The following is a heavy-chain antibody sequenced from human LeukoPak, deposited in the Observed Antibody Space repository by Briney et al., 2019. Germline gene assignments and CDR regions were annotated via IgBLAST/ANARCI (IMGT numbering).Heavy chain of an antibody. Sequence: SETLSLTCAVYLESLIGSYRRWIRDPPGKGLEWIWEIKHSGSTNYSPSLKCRVTISVDTSKIQFSLKLSSVTAADTAVYYCVRGGAAYCSGGSCYPFKYWGQGTLVAVSS. CDR1: LESLIGSY. D-gene: IGHD2-15*01. CDR2: IKHSGST. J-gene: IGHJ4*02. CDR3: VRGGAAYCSGGSCYPFKY. V-gene: IGHV4-34*01.